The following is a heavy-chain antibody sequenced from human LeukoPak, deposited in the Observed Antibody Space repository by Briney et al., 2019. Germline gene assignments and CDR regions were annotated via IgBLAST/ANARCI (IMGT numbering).Heavy chain of an antibody. CDR1: GFTVTINY. Sequence: GGSLRLSCAASGFTVTINYMSWVRQAPRKGLEWVSVIYSGGSTYYADSVKGRFTISRDNSKNTLYLQMNSLRAEDTAVYYCARIYSGSYSDYWGQGTLVTVSS. V-gene: IGHV3-53*01. CDR2: IYSGGST. J-gene: IGHJ4*02. CDR3: ARIYSGSYSDY. D-gene: IGHD1-26*01.